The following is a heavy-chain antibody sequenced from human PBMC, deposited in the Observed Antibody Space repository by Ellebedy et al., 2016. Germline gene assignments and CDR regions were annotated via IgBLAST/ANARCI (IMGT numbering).Heavy chain of an antibody. D-gene: IGHD6-6*01. CDR2: INPNSGGT. CDR1: GYTFTSYA. V-gene: IGHV1-2*02. CDR3: AREMVSSADY. Sequence: ASVKVSCKASGYTFTSYAMHWVRQAPGQRLEWMGWINPNSGGTNYAQKFQGRVTMTRDTSISTAYMELSRLRSDDTAVYYCAREMVSSADYWGQGTLVTVSS. J-gene: IGHJ4*02.